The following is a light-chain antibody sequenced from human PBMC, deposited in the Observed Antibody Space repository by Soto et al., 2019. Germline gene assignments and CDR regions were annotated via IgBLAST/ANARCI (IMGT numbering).Light chain of an antibody. Sequence: QSVLTQPPSVSAAPGQKVTISCSESSSNIGNNYVSWYQQLPGTAPKLLIYDNNKRPSGIPDRFSGSKSGTSATLGITGLQTGDEADYYCGTWDSSLSAYVFGTGTKVT. CDR2: DNN. V-gene: IGLV1-51*01. CDR1: SSNIGNNY. CDR3: GTWDSSLSAYV. J-gene: IGLJ1*01.